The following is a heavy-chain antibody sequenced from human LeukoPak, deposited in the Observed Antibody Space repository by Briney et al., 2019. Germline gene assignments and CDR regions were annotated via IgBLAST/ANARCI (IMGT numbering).Heavy chain of an antibody. CDR2: IYTSGNT. V-gene: IGHV4-4*07. Sequence: SETLSLTCTVSGGSLSGFYWSWIRQPAGKGLEWIGHIYTSGNTNYKPSLKSRVTMSVDTSKNQFSLKLNSVTAADTAVYYCARGLPSGWSHLFDPWGQGTLVTVSS. J-gene: IGHJ5*02. CDR1: GGSLSGFY. D-gene: IGHD6-19*01. CDR3: ARGLPSGWSHLFDP.